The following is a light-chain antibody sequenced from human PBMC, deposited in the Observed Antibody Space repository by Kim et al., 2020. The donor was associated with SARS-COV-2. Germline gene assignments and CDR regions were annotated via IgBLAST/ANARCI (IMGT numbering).Light chain of an antibody. J-gene: IGLJ1*01. CDR1: SSDVGAYDY. V-gene: IGLV2-14*03. Sequence: GQSITLSCTGTSSDVGAYDYVSWYQQHPGKAPKLMIYDVNNRPSGVSNRFSGSKSDNTASLTISELQPEDEADYYCASFTSKSTPSFGTGTKVTVL. CDR2: DVN. CDR3: ASFTSKSTPS.